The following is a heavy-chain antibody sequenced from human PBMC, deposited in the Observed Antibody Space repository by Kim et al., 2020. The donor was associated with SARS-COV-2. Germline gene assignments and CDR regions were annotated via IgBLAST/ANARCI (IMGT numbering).Heavy chain of an antibody. CDR3: AKDPKIGHGSGWYYYYYG. CDR1: GITFSSYG. CDR2: ISYDGSNK. D-gene: IGHD6-19*01. Sequence: GGSLRLSCAASGITFSSYGMHWVRQAPGKGLEWVAVISYDGSNKNYADSVKGRFTISRDNSKNTLYLQMNSLRDEDTAVYYCAKDPKIGHGSGWYYYYYG. J-gene: IGHJ6*01. V-gene: IGHV3-30*18.